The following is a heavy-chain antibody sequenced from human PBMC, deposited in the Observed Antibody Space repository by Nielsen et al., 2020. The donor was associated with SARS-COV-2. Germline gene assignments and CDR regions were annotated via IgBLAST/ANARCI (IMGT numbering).Heavy chain of an antibody. CDR2: IYSGGST. J-gene: IGHJ6*02. D-gene: IGHD3-3*01. Sequence: WIRQPPGKGLEWVSVIYSGGSTYYADSVKGRFTISRDNSKNTLYLRMNSLRAEDTAVYYCARGGLTIFGVVIIFDYYGMDVWGQGTTVTVSS. CDR3: ARGGLTIFGVVIIFDYYGMDV. V-gene: IGHV3-53*01.